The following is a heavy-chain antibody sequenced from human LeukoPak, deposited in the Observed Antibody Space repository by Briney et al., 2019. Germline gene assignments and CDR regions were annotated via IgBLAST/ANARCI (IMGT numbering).Heavy chain of an antibody. V-gene: IGHV3-23*01. CDR1: GFTFSNYA. J-gene: IGHJ4*02. D-gene: IGHD3-9*01. Sequence: GGSLRLSCPASGFTFSNYAMSWVRQAPGKGLEWVSAITSSGGNTYYADSVKGRFTISRDNSKNTVFLQMNSLRAEDTAVYYCAKWGDYDVLTGYYVSDYWGQGTLVTVSS. CDR3: AKWGDYDVLTGYYVSDY. CDR2: ITSSGGNT.